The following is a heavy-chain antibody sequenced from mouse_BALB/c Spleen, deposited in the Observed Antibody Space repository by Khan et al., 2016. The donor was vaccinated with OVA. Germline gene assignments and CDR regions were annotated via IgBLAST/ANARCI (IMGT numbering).Heavy chain of an antibody. CDR3: ARIKMMGATYVDY. CDR1: GYTFTSYW. J-gene: IGHJ2*01. CDR2: TNPTNGRT. D-gene: IGHD1-1*02. V-gene: IGHV1S81*02. Sequence: QVQLQQSGAELVKAGASVKMSCKASGYTFTSYWMHWVKQRLGQGLEWFAETNPTNGRTYYNEKFKSKATLTVDKSSSTAYMLLSGPTFEDSAVYYCARIKMMGATYVDYGGQGNTLTVSS.